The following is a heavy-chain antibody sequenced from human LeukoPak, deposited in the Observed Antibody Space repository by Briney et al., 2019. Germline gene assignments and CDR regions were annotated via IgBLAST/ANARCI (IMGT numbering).Heavy chain of an antibody. CDR3: AKRGVVIRVILVGFHKEAYYFDS. D-gene: IGHD3-22*01. V-gene: IGHV3-23*01. Sequence: GGSLRLSCAVSGITLSNYVMSWVRVAPGKGLDLVAGISDSGGRTNYADAVQGRFTISSDNPKNTLYLQMNSLRADDTAVYFCAKRGVVIRVILVGFHKEAYYFDSWGQGALVTVSS. CDR2: ISDSGGRT. J-gene: IGHJ4*02. CDR1: GITLSNYV.